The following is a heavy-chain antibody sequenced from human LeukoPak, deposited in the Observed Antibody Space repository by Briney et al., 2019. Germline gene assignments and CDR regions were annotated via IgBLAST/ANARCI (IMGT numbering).Heavy chain of an antibody. CDR2: TSGSGET. J-gene: IGHJ4*02. Sequence: GVSLRLSCAASGFSFSSFAMSWVRQGPARGLEWVSSTSGSGETFYADSVRGRFTLSSDSSMNTVYFQLNNLRVDDTAIYYCAKASWVSSTDAVRWGQGTLVTVSS. CDR3: AKASWVSSTDAVR. V-gene: IGHV3-23*01. D-gene: IGHD3-16*01. CDR1: GFSFSSFA.